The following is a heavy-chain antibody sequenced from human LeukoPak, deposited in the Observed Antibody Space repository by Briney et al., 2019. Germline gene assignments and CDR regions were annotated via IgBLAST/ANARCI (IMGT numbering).Heavy chain of an antibody. D-gene: IGHD1-26*01. CDR2: FSSSGST. Sequence: SETLSLTCSVSGDSIAYFYWSWIRQAAGKGLEWIGRFSSSGSTDYNASLKSRVTMSVDTSKNQFSLKLSSVTAADTAVYYCAGDYSGSYYYWGQGTLVTVSS. CDR1: GDSIAYFY. J-gene: IGHJ4*02. V-gene: IGHV4-4*07. CDR3: AGDYSGSYYY.